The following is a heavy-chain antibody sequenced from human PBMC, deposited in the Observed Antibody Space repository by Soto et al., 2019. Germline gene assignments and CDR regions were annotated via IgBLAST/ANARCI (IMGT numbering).Heavy chain of an antibody. CDR2: IKQDGSEK. Sequence: EVQLVESGGGLVQPGGSLRLSCAASGFTFSSYWMSWVRQAPGKGLEWVANIKQDGSEKYYVDSVKGRFTISRDNAKNSLYLQMNSLRAEDTAVYYCARDAGCPTYCGGRGATRFDPWGQGTLVTVSS. D-gene: IGHD2-21*01. V-gene: IGHV3-7*01. CDR3: ARDAGCPTYCGGRGATRFDP. CDR1: GFTFSSYW. J-gene: IGHJ5*02.